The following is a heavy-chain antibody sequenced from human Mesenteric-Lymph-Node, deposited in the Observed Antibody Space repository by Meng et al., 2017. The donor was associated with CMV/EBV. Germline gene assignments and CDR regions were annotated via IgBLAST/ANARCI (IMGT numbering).Heavy chain of an antibody. CDR3: AKEGGSNYYDGYGLDV. CDR2: ISDSGSAI. CDR1: GFTFSTYE. V-gene: IGHV3-48*03. J-gene: IGHJ6*02. Sequence: GGSLRLSCAASGFTFSTYEMNWVRQAPGKGLEWVSYISDSGSAISYADSVKGRFTISRDNARNSLYLQMNSLRADDTAVYYCAKEGGSNYYDGYGLDVWGQGTTVTVSS. D-gene: IGHD3-22*01.